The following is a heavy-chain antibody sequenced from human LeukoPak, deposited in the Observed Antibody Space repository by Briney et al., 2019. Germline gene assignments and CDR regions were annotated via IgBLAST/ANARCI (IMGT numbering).Heavy chain of an antibody. CDR3: AKVRRMYGDWTTGYFDY. D-gene: IGHD4-17*01. J-gene: IGHJ4*02. CDR2: ITYDGSNK. CDR1: GFTFSSYG. V-gene: IGHV3-30*18. Sequence: TGGSLRLSCAASGFTFSSYGMRWVRQAPGKGLEWVSVITYDGSNKSYADSVKGRFTISRDNSKNTLYLQMNSLRAEDTAVYYCAKVRRMYGDWTTGYFDYWGQGTLVTVSS.